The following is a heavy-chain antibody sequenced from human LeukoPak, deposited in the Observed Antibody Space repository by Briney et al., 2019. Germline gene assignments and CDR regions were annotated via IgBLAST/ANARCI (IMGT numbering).Heavy chain of an antibody. V-gene: IGHV1-69*13. CDR2: IIPIFGTA. Sequence: SVKVSCKASGYTFTSYAISWVRQAPGQGLEWMGGIIPIFGTANYAQKFQGRVTITADESTSTAYMELSSLRSEDTAVYYCAVAINGGMVRGVPHYYYYYYYMDVWGKGTTVTISS. J-gene: IGHJ6*03. CDR3: AVAINGGMVRGVPHYYYYYYYMDV. CDR1: GYTFTSYA. D-gene: IGHD3-10*01.